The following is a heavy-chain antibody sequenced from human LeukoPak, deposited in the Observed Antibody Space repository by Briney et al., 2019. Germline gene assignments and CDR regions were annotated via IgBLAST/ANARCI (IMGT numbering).Heavy chain of an antibody. CDR2: IYYSGST. CDR1: GGSISSSSYY. CDR3: ARHGEPDY. Sequence: SETLSLTCTVSGGSISSSSYYWGWIRQPPGKGLEWIGSIYYSGSTYYNPSLKSRVTMSVDTSKNQFSLKLSSVTAADTAVYYCARHGEPDYWGQGTLVTVSS. D-gene: IGHD1-14*01. J-gene: IGHJ4*02. V-gene: IGHV4-39*01.